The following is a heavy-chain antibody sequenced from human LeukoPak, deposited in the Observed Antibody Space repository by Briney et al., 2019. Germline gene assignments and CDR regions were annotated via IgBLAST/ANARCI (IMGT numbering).Heavy chain of an antibody. V-gene: IGHV1-2*02. Sequence: ASVKVSCKASGYTFTGYYMHWVRQAPGQGLEWMGWINPNSGGTNYAQKFQGRVTMTRDTSISTAYMELSRLRSDDTAVYYCARDRGYSSGWYSYYYYYMDVWGKGPRSPSP. CDR2: INPNSGGT. CDR3: ARDRGYSSGWYSYYYYYMDV. J-gene: IGHJ6*03. CDR1: GYTFTGYY. D-gene: IGHD6-19*01.